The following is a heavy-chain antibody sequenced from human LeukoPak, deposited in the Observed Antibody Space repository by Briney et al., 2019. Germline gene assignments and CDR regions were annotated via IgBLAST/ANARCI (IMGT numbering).Heavy chain of an antibody. Sequence: ASVKVSCKASGGTFSSYAISWARQAPGQGLEWMGRINPNSGGTNYAQKFQGRVTMTRDTSISTAYMELSRLRSDDTAVYYCARGYGSGSYNWFDPWGQGTLVTVSS. CDR2: INPNSGGT. D-gene: IGHD3-10*01. V-gene: IGHV1-2*06. J-gene: IGHJ5*02. CDR3: ARGYGSGSYNWFDP. CDR1: GGTFSSYA.